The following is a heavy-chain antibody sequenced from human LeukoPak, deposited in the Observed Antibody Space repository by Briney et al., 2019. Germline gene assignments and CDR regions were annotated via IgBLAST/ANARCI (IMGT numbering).Heavy chain of an antibody. D-gene: IGHD3-10*01. J-gene: IGHJ4*02. CDR2: IKQDGSEK. V-gene: IGHV3-7*03. Sequence: GGSLRLSCAASGFTFSSYWMSWVRQAPGKGLEWVANIKQDGSEKYYVDSVKGRFTISRDNAKNSLYLQMNSLRAEDTAVYYCAKAGSGSYYPQDYWGQGTLVTVSS. CDR3: AKAGSGSYYPQDY. CDR1: GFTFSSYW.